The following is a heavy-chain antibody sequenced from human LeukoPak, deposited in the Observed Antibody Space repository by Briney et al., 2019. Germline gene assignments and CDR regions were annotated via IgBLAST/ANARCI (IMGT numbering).Heavy chain of an antibody. V-gene: IGHV3-30-3*01. CDR3: ASPGYCSGSSCYSGYFQH. CDR2: ISYDGSNK. Sequence: PGRSLRLSCAASGFTFSSYAMHWVRQAPGKGLEWVAVISYDGSNKYYADSVKGRFTISRDNSKNTLYLQMNSLRAEDTAVYYCASPGYCSGSSCYSGYFQHWGQGTLVTVSS. D-gene: IGHD2-15*01. J-gene: IGHJ1*01. CDR1: GFTFSSYA.